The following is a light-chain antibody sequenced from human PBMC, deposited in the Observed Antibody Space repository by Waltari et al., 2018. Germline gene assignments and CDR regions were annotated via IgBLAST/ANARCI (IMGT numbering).Light chain of an antibody. J-gene: IGLJ2*01. CDR1: GSNIGAGYD. V-gene: IGLV1-40*01. CDR3: QSYDTTLSVV. Sequence: QSVLTQPPSVSGAPGQRVTISCSGSGSNIGAGYDVHWYRQLPGKAPTLLIYGVNTRPPGVSDRCSGSQCDTSASLAIAGLQADDEADYYCQSYDTTLSVVFGGGTKLTVL. CDR2: GVN.